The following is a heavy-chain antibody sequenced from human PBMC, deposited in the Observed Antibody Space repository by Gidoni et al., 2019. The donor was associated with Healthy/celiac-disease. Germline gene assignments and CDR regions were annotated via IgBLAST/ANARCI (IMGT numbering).Heavy chain of an antibody. CDR1: GRSFSGYS. J-gene: IGHJ6*03. CDR2: INHSGST. V-gene: IGHV4-34*01. CDR3: ARGPVVAPPRREYYYMDV. D-gene: IGHD2-15*01. Sequence: QVQLQQWGAGLLKPSETLSLTCAVYGRSFSGYSWSCIRQPPGKGLEWIGEINHSGSTNYNPSLKSRVTISVDTSKNQFSLKLSSVTAADTDVYYCARGPVVAPPRREYYYMDVWGKGTTVTVSS.